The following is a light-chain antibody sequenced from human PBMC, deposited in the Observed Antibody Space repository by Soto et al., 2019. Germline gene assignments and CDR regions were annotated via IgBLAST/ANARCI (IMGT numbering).Light chain of an antibody. V-gene: IGKV3D-15*01. CDR2: GAS. J-gene: IGKJ1*01. Sequence: EIVMTQSPATLSVSPGERATLSCRASPSVRSNLAWYQQKPGQAPRLLIYGASSRATGIPDRFSGRGFGTDFTLTISRLEPEDFAVYYCQHSGDFRWTFGQGTKV. CDR1: PSVRSN. CDR3: QHSGDFRWT.